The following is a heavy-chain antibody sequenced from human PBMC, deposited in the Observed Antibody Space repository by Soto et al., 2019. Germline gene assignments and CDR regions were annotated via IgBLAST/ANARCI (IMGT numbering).Heavy chain of an antibody. J-gene: IGHJ3*02. Sequence: GGSLRLSCAASGFTFSSYLMHWVGQAPGKGLVWVSRINSDGSSTSYADSVKGRFTISRDNAKNTLYLQMNSLRAEDTAVYYCARPVKYYYDSSDGAFDIWGQGTMVTVSS. CDR3: ARPVKYYYDSSDGAFDI. V-gene: IGHV3-74*01. CDR2: INSDGSST. D-gene: IGHD3-22*01. CDR1: GFTFSSYL.